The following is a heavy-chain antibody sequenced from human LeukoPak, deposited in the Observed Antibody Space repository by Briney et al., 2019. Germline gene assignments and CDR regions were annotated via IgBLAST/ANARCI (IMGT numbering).Heavy chain of an antibody. CDR3: ARSRIVVVPAANYYYYMDV. Sequence: SETLSLTCTVSGGSISSYYWSWIRQPPGKGLEWIGYIYSSGSTNYNPSLKSRVTISVDTSKNQFSLNLTSVTAADTAVYYCARSRIVVVPAANYYYYMDVWGKGTTVTVSS. J-gene: IGHJ6*03. D-gene: IGHD2-2*01. CDR2: IYSSGST. V-gene: IGHV4-59*01. CDR1: GGSISSYY.